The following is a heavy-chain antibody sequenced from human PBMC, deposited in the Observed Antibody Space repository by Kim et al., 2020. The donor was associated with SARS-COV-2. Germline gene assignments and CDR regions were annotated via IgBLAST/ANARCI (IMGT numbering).Heavy chain of an antibody. CDR3: ATDPAQRIWFGEPSYYYYGMDV. V-gene: IGHV1-24*01. D-gene: IGHD3-10*01. CDR1: GYTLTELS. CDR2: FDPEDGET. J-gene: IGHJ6*02. Sequence: ASVKVSCKVSGYTLTELSMHWVRQAPGKGLEWMGGFDPEDGETIYAQKFQGRVTMTEDTSTDTAYMELSSLRSEDTAVYYCATDPAQRIWFGEPSYYYYGMDVWGQGTTVTVSS.